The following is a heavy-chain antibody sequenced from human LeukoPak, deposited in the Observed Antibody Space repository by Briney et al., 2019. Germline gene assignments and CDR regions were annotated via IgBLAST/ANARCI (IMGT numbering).Heavy chain of an antibody. Sequence: GASVKVSCKASGGTFSSYAISWVRQAPGQGLEWMGGIIPIFGTANYAQKFQGRVTITTDESTSTAYMELSSLRSEDTAVYYCARVPKYSSSSVFWFDPWGQGTLVTVSS. CDR1: GGTFSSYA. CDR2: IIPIFGTA. J-gene: IGHJ5*02. CDR3: ARVPKYSSSSVFWFDP. V-gene: IGHV1-69*05. D-gene: IGHD6-6*01.